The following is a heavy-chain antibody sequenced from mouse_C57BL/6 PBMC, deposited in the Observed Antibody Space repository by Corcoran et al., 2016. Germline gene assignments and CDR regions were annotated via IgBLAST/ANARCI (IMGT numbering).Heavy chain of an antibody. CDR2: INPNNGGT. Sequence: EVQLQQSGPELVKPGASVTIPCKASGYTFTDYNMDWVKQSHGKSLEWIGDINPNNGGTIYNQKFKGKATLTVDKSSSTAYMELRSLTSEDTAVYYCAREVTTVVEGYFDVWGTGTTVTVSS. D-gene: IGHD1-1*01. V-gene: IGHV1-18*01. J-gene: IGHJ1*03. CDR1: GYTFTDYN. CDR3: AREVTTVVEGYFDV.